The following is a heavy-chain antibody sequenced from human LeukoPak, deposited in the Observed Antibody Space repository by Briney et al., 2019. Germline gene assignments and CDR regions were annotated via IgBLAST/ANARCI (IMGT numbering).Heavy chain of an antibody. CDR2: ISTSSSYI. J-gene: IGHJ6*03. V-gene: IGHV3-21*04. D-gene: IGHD6-13*01. CDR1: GFTFSSYS. Sequence: GGSLRLSCAASGFTFSSYSMNWVRQAPGKGLDWVSSISTSSSYIYYADSVKGRFTISRDNAKNSLYLQMNSLRAEDTALYYCARLEAAAGAPYYYYYMDVWGKGTTVTVSS. CDR3: ARLEAAAGAPYYYYYMDV.